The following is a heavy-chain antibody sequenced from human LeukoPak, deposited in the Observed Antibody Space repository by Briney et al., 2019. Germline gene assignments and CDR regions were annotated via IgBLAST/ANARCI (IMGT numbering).Heavy chain of an antibody. Sequence: SETLSLTCAVYGGSFSGYYWSWIRQPPGKRLEWIGEINHSGSTNYNPSLKSRVTISVDTSKNQVSLKLSSVTAADTAVYYCARRQWFGELLSWGQGTLVTVSS. CDR3: ARRQWFGELLS. CDR2: INHSGST. J-gene: IGHJ5*02. V-gene: IGHV4-34*01. D-gene: IGHD3-10*01. CDR1: GGSFSGYY.